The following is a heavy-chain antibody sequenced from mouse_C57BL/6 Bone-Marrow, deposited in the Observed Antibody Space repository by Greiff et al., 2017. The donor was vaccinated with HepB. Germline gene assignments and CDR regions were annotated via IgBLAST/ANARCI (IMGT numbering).Heavy chain of an antibody. V-gene: IGHV6-3*01. CDR1: GFTFSNYW. CDR2: IRLKSDNYAT. J-gene: IGHJ1*03. Sequence: EVQGVESGGGLVQPGGSMKLSCVASGFTFSNYWMNWVRQSPEKGLEWVAQIRLKSDNYATHYAESVKGRFTISRDDSKSSVYLQMNNLRAEDTGIYYCTGRRGYWYFDVWGTGTTVTVSS. CDR3: TGRRGYWYFDV.